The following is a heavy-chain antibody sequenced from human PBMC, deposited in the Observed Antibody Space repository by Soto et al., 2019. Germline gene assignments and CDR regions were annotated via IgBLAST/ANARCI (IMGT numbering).Heavy chain of an antibody. Sequence: PGESLKTSCKGSGYSFSSYWIGRVRQMPGKGLEWMGIIYPGDTHTRYSPSFQGQVTISDDKSISTAYLQWSSLKASDTAMYYCARHGGYSYYYYGMDVWGQGTTVTVSS. D-gene: IGHD5-18*01. V-gene: IGHV5-51*01. J-gene: IGHJ6*02. CDR3: ARHGGYSYYYYGMDV. CDR2: IYPGDTHT. CDR1: GYSFSSYW.